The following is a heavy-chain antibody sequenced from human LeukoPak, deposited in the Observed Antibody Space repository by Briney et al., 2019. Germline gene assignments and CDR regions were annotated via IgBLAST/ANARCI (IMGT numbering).Heavy chain of an antibody. CDR3: TRYGGSGSYRLDY. J-gene: IGHJ4*02. Sequence: PGGSLRLSCTASGFTFGDYAMSWFRQAPGKGLEWVGFIRSKAYGGTTEYAASVKGRFTISRDDSKSIACLQMNSLKTEDTAVYYCTRYGGSGSYRLDYWGQGTLVTVSS. CDR1: GFTFGDYA. D-gene: IGHD3-10*01. CDR2: IRSKAYGGTT. V-gene: IGHV3-49*03.